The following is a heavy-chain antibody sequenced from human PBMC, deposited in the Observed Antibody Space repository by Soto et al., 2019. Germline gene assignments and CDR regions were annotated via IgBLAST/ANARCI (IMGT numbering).Heavy chain of an antibody. Sequence: QVQLVQSGAEVKKPGASVKVSCKASGYSFISSDINWVRQATGQGLEWMGWMNPNSGKTGYAQKFQVRVTMTRNTSIRTVYMELSSLRSEDTAVYYCARGSRFGVIDVWGQGTTVTVSS. CDR1: GYSFISSD. V-gene: IGHV1-8*01. D-gene: IGHD3-10*01. J-gene: IGHJ6*02. CDR2: MNPNSGKT. CDR3: ARGSRFGVIDV.